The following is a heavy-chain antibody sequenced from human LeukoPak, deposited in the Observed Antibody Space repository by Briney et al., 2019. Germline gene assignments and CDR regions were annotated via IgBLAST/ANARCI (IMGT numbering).Heavy chain of an antibody. CDR3: AKDQGDCSGGSCYDFDY. V-gene: IGHV3-23*01. Sequence: GGSLRLSCAASGFTFSSYAMSWVRQAPGKGLEWVSAISGSGGSTYYADSVKGRFTISRDNSKNTLYLQMNSLRAEDTAVYYCAKDQGDCSGGSCYDFDYWGQGTLVTVSS. J-gene: IGHJ4*02. D-gene: IGHD2-15*01. CDR1: GFTFSSYA. CDR2: ISGSGGST.